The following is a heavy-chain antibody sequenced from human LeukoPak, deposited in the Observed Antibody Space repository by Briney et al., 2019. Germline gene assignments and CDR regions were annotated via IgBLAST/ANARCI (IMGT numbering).Heavy chain of an antibody. Sequence: GGSLRLSCAASGFTFSSYSMNWVRQAPGKGLEWVSSISSSSSYIYYADSVKGRFTISRDNAKNSLYLQINSLRAEDTAVYYCARDFTGCSGGSCYPYNWFDPWGQGTLVTVSS. J-gene: IGHJ5*02. D-gene: IGHD2-15*01. CDR3: ARDFTGCSGGSCYPYNWFDP. CDR2: ISSSSSYI. V-gene: IGHV3-21*01. CDR1: GFTFSSYS.